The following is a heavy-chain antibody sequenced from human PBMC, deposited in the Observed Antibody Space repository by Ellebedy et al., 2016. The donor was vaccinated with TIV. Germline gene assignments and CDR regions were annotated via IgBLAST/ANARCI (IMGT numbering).Heavy chain of an antibody. CDR2: IIPILGIA. Sequence: ASVKVSCKASGGTFSSYAISWVRQAPGQGLEWMGGIIPILGIANYAQKFQGRVTITADKSTSTAYMELSSLRSEDTAVYYCAIMGRGATDYWGQGTLVTVSS. CDR3: AIMGRGATDY. CDR1: GGTFSSYA. J-gene: IGHJ4*02. D-gene: IGHD1-26*01. V-gene: IGHV1-69*10.